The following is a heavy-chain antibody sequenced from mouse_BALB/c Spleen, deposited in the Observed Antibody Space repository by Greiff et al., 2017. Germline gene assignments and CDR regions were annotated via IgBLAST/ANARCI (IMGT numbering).Heavy chain of an antibody. D-gene: IGHD2-12*01. CDR3: ARYDGNYFDY. Sequence: EVKVVESGGGLVKPGGSLKLSCAASGFTFSSYAMSWVRQSPEKRLEWVAEISSGGSYTYYPDTVTGRFTISRDNAKNTLYLEMSSLRSEDTAMYYCARYDGNYFDYWGQGTTLTVSS. V-gene: IGHV5-9-4*01. CDR2: ISSGGSYT. CDR1: GFTFSSYA. J-gene: IGHJ2*01.